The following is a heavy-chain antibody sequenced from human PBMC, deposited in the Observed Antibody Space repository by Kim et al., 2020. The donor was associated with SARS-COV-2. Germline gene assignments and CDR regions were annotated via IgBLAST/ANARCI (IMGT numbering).Heavy chain of an antibody. Sequence: SGSTYYNPSLKSRVTISVDTSKNQFSLKLSSVTAADTAVYYCATQLPCGYWGQGTLVTVSS. V-gene: IGHV4-39*01. CDR3: ATQLPCGY. J-gene: IGHJ4*02. CDR2: SGST. D-gene: IGHD2-2*01.